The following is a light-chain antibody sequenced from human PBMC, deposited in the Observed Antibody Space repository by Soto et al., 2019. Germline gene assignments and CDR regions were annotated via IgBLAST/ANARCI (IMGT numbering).Light chain of an antibody. CDR1: QSVSSK. CDR3: QQYNNWPPRT. J-gene: IGKJ5*01. Sequence: EIVMTQSPATLSVSPGERATLSCRASQSVSSKLAWYQQKPGQAPRLLIYGASTRATGIPARFSGSGSGTEFTLTISSLQSEDFAIYYCQQYNNWPPRTFGQGTRREIK. CDR2: GAS. V-gene: IGKV3-15*01.